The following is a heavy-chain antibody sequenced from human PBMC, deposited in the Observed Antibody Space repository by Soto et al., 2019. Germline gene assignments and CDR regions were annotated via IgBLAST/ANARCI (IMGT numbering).Heavy chain of an antibody. Sequence: LSLSCAASGFTFSSYAMHWVRQAPGKGLEWVAVISYDGSNKYYADSVKGRFTISRDNSKNTLYLQMNSLRAEDTAVYYCASGGSGLYYYYGMDVWGQGTTVTVSS. CDR3: ASGGSGLYYYYGMDV. CDR1: GFTFSSYA. CDR2: ISYDGSNK. D-gene: IGHD5-12*01. V-gene: IGHV3-30-3*01. J-gene: IGHJ6*02.